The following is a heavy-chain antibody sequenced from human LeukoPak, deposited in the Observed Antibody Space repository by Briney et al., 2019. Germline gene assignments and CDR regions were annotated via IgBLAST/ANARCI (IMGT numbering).Heavy chain of an antibody. CDR2: INPSGGST. Sequence: ASVKVSCKASGYTFTSYYMHWVRQAPGQGLEWMGIINPSGGSTSYAQKFQGRVTMTRDMSTSTVYMELSSLRSEDTAVYYCARIDYVWGSYRLRIVAFDIWGQGTMVTVSS. J-gene: IGHJ3*02. CDR1: GYTFTSYY. V-gene: IGHV1-46*01. CDR3: ARIDYVWGSYRLRIVAFDI. D-gene: IGHD3-16*02.